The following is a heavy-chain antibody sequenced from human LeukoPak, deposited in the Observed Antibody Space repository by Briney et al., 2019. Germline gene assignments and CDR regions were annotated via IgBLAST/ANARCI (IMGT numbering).Heavy chain of an antibody. CDR3: ARDQEGFDY. V-gene: IGHV1-46*01. CDR1: GYSFTSNY. J-gene: IGHJ4*02. Sequence: ASVKVSCKVPGYSFTSNYIHWVRQAPGLGLEWMGMIYPRDGSTSYAQRFQDRVTVTRDTSTSTVHMELSGLRSEDTAVYYCARDQEGFDYWGQGTLVTVSS. CDR2: IYPRDGST.